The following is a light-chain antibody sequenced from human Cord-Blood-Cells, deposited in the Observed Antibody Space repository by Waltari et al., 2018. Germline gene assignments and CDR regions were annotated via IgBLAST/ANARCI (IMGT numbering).Light chain of an antibody. J-gene: IGKJ1*01. CDR1: QSVSSN. Sequence: EIVMTQSPATLSVSPGARATLSCRASQSVSSNLAWYQQKPGQAPRLLIYGASTRATGIPDRFSGSGSGTEFTLTISSLQSEDFAVYYCQQYNNWPQTFGQGTKVEIK. V-gene: IGKV3-15*01. CDR3: QQYNNWPQT. CDR2: GAS.